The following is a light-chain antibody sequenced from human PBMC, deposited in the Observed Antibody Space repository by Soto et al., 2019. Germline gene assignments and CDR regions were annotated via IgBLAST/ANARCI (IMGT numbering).Light chain of an antibody. J-gene: IGKJ1*01. V-gene: IGKV1-5*03. CDR3: QQYINYPWT. Sequence: DIQMTQSPSSVSASIGDRVTITCRASQDISSWLAGYQQKPGKVPKVLSYRASTLKSGVPSRFGGGGSGTEFTLTISSLQPDDFAIYYCQQYINYPWTFGQGTKVDIK. CDR2: RAS. CDR1: QDISSW.